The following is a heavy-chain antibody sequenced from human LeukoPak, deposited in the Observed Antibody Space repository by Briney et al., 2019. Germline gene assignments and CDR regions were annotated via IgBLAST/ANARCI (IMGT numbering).Heavy chain of an antibody. V-gene: IGHV3-7*05. CDR3: ARGGGWFDP. Sequence: PGGSLRLSCAASGFTFSSYWMSWVRQAPGKGLEWVAKIKEDGSEKYHVDSVEGRFTISRDNAKNSLYLQMNSLRAEDTAVYYSARGGGWFDPWGQGTLVTVSS. J-gene: IGHJ5*02. CDR2: IKEDGSEK. CDR1: GFTFSSYW.